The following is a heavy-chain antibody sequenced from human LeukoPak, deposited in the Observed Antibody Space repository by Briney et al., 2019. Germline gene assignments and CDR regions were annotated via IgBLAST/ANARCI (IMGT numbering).Heavy chain of an antibody. CDR3: ARDSGLRWRNPDY. CDR1: GYIFNNYG. Sequence: GASVKVSCKASGYIFNNYGISWVRQAPGQGLEWMGRIIPILGIANYAQKFQGRVTITADKSTSTAYMELSSLRSEDTAVYYCARDSGLRWRNPDYWGQGTLVTVSS. J-gene: IGHJ4*02. D-gene: IGHD4-23*01. V-gene: IGHV1-69*04. CDR2: IIPILGIA.